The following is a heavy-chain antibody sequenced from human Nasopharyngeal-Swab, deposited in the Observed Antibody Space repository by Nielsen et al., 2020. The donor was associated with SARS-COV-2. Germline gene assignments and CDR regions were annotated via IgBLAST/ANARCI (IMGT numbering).Heavy chain of an antibody. CDR1: GGTFSRYA. V-gene: IGHV1-69*13. CDR3: ARLPGIAAAGRERYYYYYMDV. J-gene: IGHJ6*03. Sequence: SVKVSCKASGGTFSRYAIRGVRKVPGQGIEWMGGIIPIFGTANYAQKFQGRVTITADETTGTVYMELSSLRSDDTAVYYCARLPGIAAAGRERYYYYYMDVWGKGTTVTVSS. D-gene: IGHD6-13*01. CDR2: IIPIFGTA.